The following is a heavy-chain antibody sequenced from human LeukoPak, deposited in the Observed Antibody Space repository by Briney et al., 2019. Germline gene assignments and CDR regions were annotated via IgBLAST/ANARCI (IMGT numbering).Heavy chain of an antibody. CDR3: ARNDAAAGAQFDY. CDR1: VGTFSSYA. V-gene: IGHV1-69*06. Sequence: GASVKVSCKASVGTFSSYAISWVRQAPGQGLEWMGGIIPIFGTANYAQKFQGRVTITADKSTSTAYTELSSLRSEDPAVYYCARNDAAAGAQFDYWGQGTLVTVSS. CDR2: IIPIFGTA. J-gene: IGHJ4*02. D-gene: IGHD6-13*01.